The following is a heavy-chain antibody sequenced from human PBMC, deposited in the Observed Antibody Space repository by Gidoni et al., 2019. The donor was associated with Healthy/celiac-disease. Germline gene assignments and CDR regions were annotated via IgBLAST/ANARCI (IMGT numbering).Heavy chain of an antibody. V-gene: IGHV1-69*01. Sequence: QVQLVQSGAEVKKPGSSVKVSCKASGGSFSSYAISWVRQAPGQGLEWMGGILPIFGTANYAQKFQGRVTITADESTSPAYMELGSLRSEDTAVYYCARDFGGDDYSNYGWFDPWGQGTLVTVSS. D-gene: IGHD4-4*01. CDR2: ILPIFGTA. CDR1: GGSFSSYA. J-gene: IGHJ5*02. CDR3: ARDFGGDDYSNYGWFDP.